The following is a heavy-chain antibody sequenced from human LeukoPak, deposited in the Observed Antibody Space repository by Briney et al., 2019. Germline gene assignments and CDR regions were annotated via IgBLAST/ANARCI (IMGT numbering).Heavy chain of an antibody. D-gene: IGHD5-12*01. J-gene: IGHJ6*02. CDR3: ARGEVDTTYYYGMDV. CDR1: GFTINTKY. V-gene: IGHV3-48*04. CDR2: ISSKSRII. Sequence: GGSLRLSCAASGFTINTKYLSWVRQAPGKGLEWVSNISSKSRIIHNADSVKGRFTISRDNAKNLLYLQVNSLRADDTAVYYCARGEVDTTYYYGMDVWGQGTTVTVSS.